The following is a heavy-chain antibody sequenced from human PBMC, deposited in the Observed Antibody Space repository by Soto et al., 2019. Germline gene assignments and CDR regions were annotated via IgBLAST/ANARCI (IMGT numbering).Heavy chain of an antibody. CDR3: ARLGFEDDTSTPYYNVLHYYGVDV. CDR2: IFPVDSDT. V-gene: IGHV5-51*01. Sequence: GESLKISCEGSGDSFTNYWIAWVRQKPGRGLEWMAVIFPVDSDTRYSPSFQGQVTISADKSISTAYLQWSTLKASDTAKYYCARLGFEDDTSTPYYNVLHYYGVDVWGQGTSVTVSS. CDR1: GDSFTNYW. J-gene: IGHJ6*02. D-gene: IGHD3-9*01.